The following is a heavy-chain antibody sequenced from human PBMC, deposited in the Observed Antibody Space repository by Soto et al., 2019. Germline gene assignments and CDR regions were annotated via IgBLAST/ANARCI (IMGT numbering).Heavy chain of an antibody. J-gene: IGHJ1*01. Sequence: VSFKTSCCTFSGYYMHWVRQAPGQGLEWMGWINPNSGGTNYAQNFQGWVTMTRDTSISTAYMELSRLRSDDTAVYYCAREPGYCSSTSCYTSAEYFQHWGQGTLVTVSS. D-gene: IGHD2-2*02. CDR1: CCTFSGYY. V-gene: IGHV1-2*04. CDR3: AREPGYCSSTSCYTSAEYFQH. CDR2: INPNSGGT.